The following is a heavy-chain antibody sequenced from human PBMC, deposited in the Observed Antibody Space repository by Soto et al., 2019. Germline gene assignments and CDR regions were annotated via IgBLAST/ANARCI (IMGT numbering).Heavy chain of an antibody. CDR2: ISAYNGNT. CDR1: GYTFTSYG. V-gene: IGHV1-18*01. CDR3: ARVWRGPSGWDDAFDI. J-gene: IGHJ3*02. D-gene: IGHD6-19*01. Sequence: ASVKVSCKASGYTFTSYGISWVRQAPGQGLEWMGWISAYNGNTNYAQKLQGRVTMTTDTSTSTAYMELRSLRSDDTAVYYCARVWRGPSGWDDAFDIWGQGTMATVSS.